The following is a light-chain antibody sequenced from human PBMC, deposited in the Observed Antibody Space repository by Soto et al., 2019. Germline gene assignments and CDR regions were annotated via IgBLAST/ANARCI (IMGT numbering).Light chain of an antibody. J-gene: IGKJ4*01. V-gene: IGKV1-33*01. Sequence: DIHMTHSASSLSSSVLYIFTMTCQASQDISNHLNWYQQKPGKAPKLLIYVASNLDTGVPSRFSGSGSGTEFTLTISSLQPDDFATYYCQQYNSYLLTFGGGTKV. CDR1: QDISNH. CDR3: QQYNSYLLT. CDR2: VAS.